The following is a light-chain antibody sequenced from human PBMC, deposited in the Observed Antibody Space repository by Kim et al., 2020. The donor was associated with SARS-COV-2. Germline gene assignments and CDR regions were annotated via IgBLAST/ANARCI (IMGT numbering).Light chain of an antibody. J-gene: IGKJ5*01. CDR2: GAS. CDR3: QQYNNWPPDT. CDR1: QRVSSN. Sequence: SPGARATLSCRASQRVSSNLAWYQQKPGQAPRLLIYGASTRATGIPARFSGSGSGTEFTLTISSLQSEDYAVYYCQQYNNWPPDTFGQGTRLEIK. V-gene: IGKV3-15*01.